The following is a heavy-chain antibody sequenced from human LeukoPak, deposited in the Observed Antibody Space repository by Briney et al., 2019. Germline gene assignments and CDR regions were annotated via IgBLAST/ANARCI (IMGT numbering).Heavy chain of an antibody. CDR3: ARASGRWLQQVAAFDI. D-gene: IGHD5-24*01. J-gene: IGHJ3*02. CDR2: IYYSGST. Sequence: SETLSLTCTVSGGSISSYYWSWIRQPPGKGLEWIGYIYYSGSTNYNPSLKRRVTISVDTSKNQFSLKLSSVTAADTAVYYCARASGRWLQQVAAFDIWGQGTMVTVSS. V-gene: IGHV4-59*01. CDR1: GGSISSYY.